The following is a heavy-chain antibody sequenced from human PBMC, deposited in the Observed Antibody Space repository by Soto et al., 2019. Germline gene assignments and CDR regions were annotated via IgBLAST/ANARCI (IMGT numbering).Heavy chain of an antibody. Sequence: PSESRALTYTGSGGSISSYYWSWIRQPPGRGLEWIGYIFYSGSTNYNPSLKSRVTKSVDTSKNQFSLKLSSVTAADTAVYYCARRYGGAFDIWGQGTMVTVS. CDR2: IFYSGST. V-gene: IGHV4-59*08. J-gene: IGHJ3*02. CDR1: GGSISSYY. CDR3: ARRYGGAFDI. D-gene: IGHD4-17*01.